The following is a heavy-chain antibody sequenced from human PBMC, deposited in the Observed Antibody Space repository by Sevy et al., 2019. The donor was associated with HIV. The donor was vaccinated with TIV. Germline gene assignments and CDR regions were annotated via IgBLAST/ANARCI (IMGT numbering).Heavy chain of an antibody. J-gene: IGHJ4*02. V-gene: IGHV1-2*02. CDR2: INPNNGGT. Sequence: ASVQVSCRASGYTFTDYYLHWVRQAPGQGLEWMGWINPNNGGTEYAQRFQGRVAMTRDTSISKVYMELSRLRSDDTAVYYCASASHVSGSYTNDYWGQGTLVTVSS. D-gene: IGHD3-10*01. CDR1: GYTFTDYY. CDR3: ASASHVSGSYTNDY.